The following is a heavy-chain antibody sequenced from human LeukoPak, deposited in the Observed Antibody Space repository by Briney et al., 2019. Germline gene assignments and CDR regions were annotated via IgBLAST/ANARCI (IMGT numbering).Heavy chain of an antibody. CDR3: ARDGRGYASSRYFDL. CDR1: GGSISSYY. J-gene: IGHJ4*02. V-gene: IGHV4-59*01. D-gene: IGHD6-13*01. CDR2: IYYSGST. Sequence: PSETLSLTCTVSGGSISSYYWSWIRQPPGKGLEWIGYIYYSGSTNYNPSLKSRVTISVDKSKNQFSLKLSSVTAADTAVYYCARDGRGYASSRYFDLWGQGTLVTVSS.